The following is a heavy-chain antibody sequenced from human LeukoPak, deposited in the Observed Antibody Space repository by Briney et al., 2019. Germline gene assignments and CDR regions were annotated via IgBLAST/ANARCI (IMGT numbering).Heavy chain of an antibody. V-gene: IGHV1-3*01. J-gene: IGHJ4*02. CDR1: GYTFISYA. Sequence: ASVKVSCKASGYTFISYAMHWVRQAPGQRLEWMGWINAGNGNTKYSQKFQGRVTITRDTSATTAYMELSSLRSEDTAVYYCARAVSWFGELLPFDYWGQGTLVTVSS. D-gene: IGHD3-10*01. CDR2: INAGNGNT. CDR3: ARAVSWFGELLPFDY.